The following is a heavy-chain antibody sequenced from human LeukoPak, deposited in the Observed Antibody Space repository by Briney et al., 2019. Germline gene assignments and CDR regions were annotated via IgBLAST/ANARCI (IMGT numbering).Heavy chain of an antibody. J-gene: IGHJ4*02. CDR2: ISSNGGST. CDR3: ARDRDGYRQFDY. D-gene: IGHD5-24*01. CDR1: GFTFSSYA. Sequence: GGSLRLSCAASGFTFSSYAMHWVRQAPGKGLEYVSAISSNGGSTYYANSVKGRFTISRDNSKNTLYLQMGSLRAEDMAVHYCARDRDGYRQFDYWGQGTLVTVSS. V-gene: IGHV3-64*01.